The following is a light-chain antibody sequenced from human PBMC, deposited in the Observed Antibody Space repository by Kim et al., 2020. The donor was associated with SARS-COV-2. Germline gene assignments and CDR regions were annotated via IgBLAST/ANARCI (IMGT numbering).Light chain of an antibody. CDR3: QQYANSPRT. Sequence: EIVLTQSPGTLSLSPGERATLSCRASQSVSSSYLAWYQQKPGQAPRLLIYGASSRATGIPDRFSGSESGTDFTLTISRLEPEDFAVYYCQQYANSPRTFVQGTRVDIK. CDR2: GAS. CDR1: QSVSSSY. V-gene: IGKV3-20*01. J-gene: IGKJ1*01.